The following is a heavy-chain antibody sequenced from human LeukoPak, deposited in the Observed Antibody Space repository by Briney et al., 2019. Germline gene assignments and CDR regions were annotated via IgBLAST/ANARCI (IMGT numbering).Heavy chain of an antibody. V-gene: IGHV1-2*06. CDR2: INPNSGGT. J-gene: IGHJ5*02. CDR1: GYTFSGYY. CDR3: ARDRGELRYFDWSPPGWFDP. D-gene: IGHD3-9*01. Sequence: ASVKVSCKASGYTFSGYYIHWVRQAPGQGLEWTGRINPNSGGTVYAQKFQGRVTMTRDTSITTTYMELSRLRSDDTAVYYCARDRGELRYFDWSPPGWFDPWGQGTLVTVSS.